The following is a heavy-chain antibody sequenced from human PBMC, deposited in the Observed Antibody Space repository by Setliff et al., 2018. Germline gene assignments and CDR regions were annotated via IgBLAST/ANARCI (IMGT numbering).Heavy chain of an antibody. CDR2: INTNTGSP. CDR3: ARASRFGTAIYKGDYYMDV. CDR1: GYTFTDFA. D-gene: IGHD2-21*02. V-gene: IGHV7-4-1*01. Sequence: ASVKVSCKTSGYTFTDFAMNWVRQAPGQGLEWMGWINTNTGSPTYAQGFTGRFVFSLDTSVSTAYLQIYSLKAEDTAVYYCARASRFGTAIYKGDYYMDVWGNGTTVTVSS. J-gene: IGHJ6*03.